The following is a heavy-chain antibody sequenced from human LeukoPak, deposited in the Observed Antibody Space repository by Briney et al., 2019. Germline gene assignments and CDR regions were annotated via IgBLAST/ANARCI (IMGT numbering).Heavy chain of an antibody. V-gene: IGHV1-18*01. Sequence: ASVKVSCKASGYTFTSYGITWVRQAPGQGLEWMGWISAYNGNTNYAQKLQGRVTMTTDPSTNTAYMELRSLRSDDTAVYYCARDPRHYDFWSGYYWFDPWGQGALVTVSS. J-gene: IGHJ5*02. CDR2: ISAYNGNT. CDR1: GYTFTSYG. CDR3: ARDPRHYDFWSGYYWFDP. D-gene: IGHD3-3*01.